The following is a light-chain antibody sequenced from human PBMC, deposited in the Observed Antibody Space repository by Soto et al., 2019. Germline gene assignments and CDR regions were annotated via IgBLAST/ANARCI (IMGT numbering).Light chain of an antibody. CDR1: QSVSSSY. Sequence: DIVLTQSPGTLSFSPGERATLSCRASQSVSSSYLAWYQQKPGQAPRLLIYGASSRATGIPDRFSGSGSGTDFTLTISSLEPEDFAVYYCQQRSNWPPITFGQGTRLEIK. CDR2: GAS. CDR3: QQRSNWPPIT. J-gene: IGKJ5*01. V-gene: IGKV3D-20*02.